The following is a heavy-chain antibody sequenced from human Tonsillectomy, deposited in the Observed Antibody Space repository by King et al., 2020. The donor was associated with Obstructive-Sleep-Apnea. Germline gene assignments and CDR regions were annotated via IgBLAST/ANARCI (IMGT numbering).Heavy chain of an antibody. J-gene: IGHJ4*02. CDR3: ARHNLGYCSSSSCYAVDY. CDR1: GYSFTTYW. Sequence: VQLVESGAEVKKPGESLRISCKASGYSFTTYWISWVRQMPGKGLEWMGKIDPSDSYTNYNPSFQGHVTFSADKSISTAYLQWSSLKASDTAMYYCARHNLGYCSSSSCYAVDYWGQGTLVTVSS. CDR2: IDPSDSYT. D-gene: IGHD2-2*01. V-gene: IGHV5-10-1*03.